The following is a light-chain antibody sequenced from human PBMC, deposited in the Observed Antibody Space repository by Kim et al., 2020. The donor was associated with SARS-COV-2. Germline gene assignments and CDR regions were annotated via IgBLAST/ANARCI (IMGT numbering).Light chain of an antibody. CDR1: SSNIGNNA. V-gene: IGLV1-36*01. Sequence: QSVIISCSGSSSNIGNNAVNWYQQVPGKAPKVVIHYDDVLASGVSGRFSGSKSGTSASLAISGLQSEDEADYYCATWDDSLDGWVFGGGTQLTVL. J-gene: IGLJ3*02. CDR2: YDD. CDR3: ATWDDSLDGWV.